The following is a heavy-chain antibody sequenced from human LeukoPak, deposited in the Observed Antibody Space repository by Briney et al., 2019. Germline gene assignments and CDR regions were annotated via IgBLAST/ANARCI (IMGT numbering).Heavy chain of an antibody. Sequence: SGPTLVKPTQTLTLTCTFSGFSLSTSGVGVGWIRQPPGKALEWLALIYWDDDKRYSPSLKSRLTITKDTSKNQVVLTMTNMDPVDTATYYCAHSTGDSSSWYRAFDIWGQGTMVTVSS. CDR2: IYWDDDK. V-gene: IGHV2-5*02. CDR1: GFSLSTSGVG. D-gene: IGHD6-13*01. CDR3: AHSTGDSSSWYRAFDI. J-gene: IGHJ3*02.